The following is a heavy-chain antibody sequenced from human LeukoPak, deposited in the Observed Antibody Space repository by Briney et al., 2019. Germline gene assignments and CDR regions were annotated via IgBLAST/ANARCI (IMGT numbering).Heavy chain of an antibody. D-gene: IGHD3-3*01. V-gene: IGHV3-30-3*01. Sequence: GGSLRLSCAASGFTFSSYAMHWVRQAPGKGLEWVAVISYDGSNKYYADSVKGRFTISRDNSKNTLYLQMNSLRAEDTAVYYCARDMIDDFWSGYFSPTNYFGYWGQGTLVTVSS. CDR2: ISYDGSNK. CDR3: ARDMIDDFWSGYFSPTNYFGY. J-gene: IGHJ4*02. CDR1: GFTFSSYA.